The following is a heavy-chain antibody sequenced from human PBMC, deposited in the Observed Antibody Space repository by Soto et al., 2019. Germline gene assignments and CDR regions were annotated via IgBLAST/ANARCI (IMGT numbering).Heavy chain of an antibody. J-gene: IGHJ4*02. CDR3: AGRNGYYSGIDY. CDR1: GGSFSGYY. D-gene: IGHD3-22*01. Sequence: QVQLQQWGAGLLKPSETLSLTCVVYGGSFSGYYWSWIRQPPGKGLEWFGEVNHSGGIDYNPSLKSRVTISVDTSKNQFSLKLSSVTAADTAVYYCAGRNGYYSGIDYWGQGTPVTVSS. V-gene: IGHV4-34*02. CDR2: VNHSGGI.